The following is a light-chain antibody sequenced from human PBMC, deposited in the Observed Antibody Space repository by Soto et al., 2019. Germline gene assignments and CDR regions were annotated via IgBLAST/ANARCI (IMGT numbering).Light chain of an antibody. V-gene: IGKV1-39*01. J-gene: IGKJ4*02. CDR1: ESISSY. CDR2: TAS. CDR3: QQCSRAPFT. Sequence: DIQMTQSPSSLSASVGDRVTISCRSNESISSYLNWYQQQPGKAPKLLIYTASSVQSGVPSRFSGRGSGTNFSLTISSLQSGDSATYYCQQCSRAPFTFGGGTKLEIK.